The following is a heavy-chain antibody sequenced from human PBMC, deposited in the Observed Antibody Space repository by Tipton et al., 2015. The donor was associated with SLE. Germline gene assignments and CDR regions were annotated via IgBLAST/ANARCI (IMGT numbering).Heavy chain of an antibody. CDR2: ISYDGSNK. V-gene: IGHV3-30*04. Sequence: SLRLSCAASGFTFSIYALHWVRQAPGKGLEWVAVISYDGSNKYYEDSVKGRFTIPRDNSKNTLYLQMNSLRSDDTAVYYCARWHPYYYYYMDVWGKGTTVTVSS. CDR3: ARWHPYYYYYMDV. J-gene: IGHJ6*03. CDR1: GFTFSIYA.